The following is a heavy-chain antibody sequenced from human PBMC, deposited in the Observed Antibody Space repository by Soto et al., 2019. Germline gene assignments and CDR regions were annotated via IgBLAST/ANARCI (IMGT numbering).Heavy chain of an antibody. CDR2: MNPNSGNT. J-gene: IGHJ6*03. D-gene: IGHD2-2*01. CDR3: ARDIVVVPAAMQYYYYYYMDG. CDR1: GYTFTSYY. Sequence: ASVKVSCKASGYTFTSYYINWVRQATGQGLEWMGWMNPNSGNTGYAQKFQGRVTMTRNTSISTAYMELSSLRSEDTAVYYCARDIVVVPAAMQYYYYYYMDGWGKGTTVTVSS. V-gene: IGHV1-8*01.